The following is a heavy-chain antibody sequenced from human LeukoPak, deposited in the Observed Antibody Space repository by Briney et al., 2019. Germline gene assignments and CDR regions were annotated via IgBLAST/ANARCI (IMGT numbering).Heavy chain of an antibody. Sequence: GFSVKVSCKASGGTFSSYAISWVRQAPGQGLEWMGGIIPIFGTANYAQKFQCRVTITADESTSTAYMELSSLRSEDTAVYYCAIDSNGYYYFDYWGQVTLVTVSS. V-gene: IGHV1-69*01. D-gene: IGHD3-22*01. CDR3: AIDSNGYYYFDY. J-gene: IGHJ4*02. CDR1: GGTFSSYA. CDR2: IIPIFGTA.